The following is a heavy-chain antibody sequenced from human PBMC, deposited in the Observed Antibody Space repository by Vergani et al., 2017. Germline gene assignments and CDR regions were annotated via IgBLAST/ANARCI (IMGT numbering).Heavy chain of an antibody. J-gene: IGHJ4*02. CDR1: GYTFTGYY. D-gene: IGHD3-10*01. CDR2: ISAYNGNT. V-gene: IGHV1-18*04. CDR3: AKDREWFGELTDEGFDY. Sequence: QVQLVQSGAEVKKPGASVKVSCKASGYTFTGYYMHWVRQAPGQGLEWMGWISAYNGNTNYAQKLQGRVTMTTDTSTSTAYMELRSLRSDDTAVYYCAKDREWFGELTDEGFDYWGQGTLVTVSS.